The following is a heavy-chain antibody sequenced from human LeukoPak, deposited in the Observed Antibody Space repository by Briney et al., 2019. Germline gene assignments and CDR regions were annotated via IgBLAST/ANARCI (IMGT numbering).Heavy chain of an antibody. CDR1: GFTFSSYA. CDR2: INYSGGST. D-gene: IGHD2-15*01. Sequence: GGSLRLSCAASGFTFSSYAMTWVRQAPGKGLEWVSSINYSGGSTYYADSVKGRFTISRDNSKNALYLQMSSLRDEDTAVYYCAKVHNTGSVRFDFDYWGQGTQVTVSP. CDR3: AKVHNTGSVRFDFDY. V-gene: IGHV3-23*01. J-gene: IGHJ4*02.